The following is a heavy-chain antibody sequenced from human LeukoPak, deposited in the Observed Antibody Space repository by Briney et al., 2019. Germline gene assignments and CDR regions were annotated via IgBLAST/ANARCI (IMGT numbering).Heavy chain of an antibody. J-gene: IGHJ4*02. CDR2: INPNSGGT. D-gene: IGHD6-6*01. V-gene: IGHV1-2*02. CDR1: GYTFTGYY. Sequence: ASVKVSCKASGYTFTGYYIHWVRQAPGQGLEWMGWINPNSGGTNYAQNLEGRVTMTRDTSISTAYMELSSLTSDDTAVYYCARALSSLRLYYFDYWAQGTLITVSS. CDR3: ARALSSLRLYYFDY.